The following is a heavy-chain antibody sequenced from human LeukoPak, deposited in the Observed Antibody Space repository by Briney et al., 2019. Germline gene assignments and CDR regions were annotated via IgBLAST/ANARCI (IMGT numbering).Heavy chain of an antibody. CDR2: ITTTFYT. V-gene: IGHV3-21*01. CDR3: ARGSQWNWYYDGSGYPFDY. CDR1: GFTFSSYS. J-gene: IGHJ4*02. D-gene: IGHD3-22*01. Sequence: GGSLRLSCAASGFTFSSYSFNWVRQVPGKGLEWVSSITTTFYTYYTDSVKGRFTISRDNAKNSLYLQMISLRAEDTAVYYCARGSQWNWYYDGSGYPFDYWAREPWSPSPQ.